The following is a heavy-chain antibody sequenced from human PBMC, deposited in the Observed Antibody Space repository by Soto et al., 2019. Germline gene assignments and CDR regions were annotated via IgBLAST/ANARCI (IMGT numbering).Heavy chain of an antibody. J-gene: IGHJ4*02. D-gene: IGHD1-7*01. V-gene: IGHV1-18*01. CDR2: IRTYNGNP. Sequence: QIQLVQSGAEVKKPGASVKVSCKASGYIFTSQGISWVRQAPGQGLEWMGGIRTYNGNPNYAQKLQGRVTMTTNTSTTTAFLELRSLTSDDTAVYYCARGRTRALDYWGQGTPVIVSS. CDR3: ARGRTRALDY. CDR1: GYIFTSQG.